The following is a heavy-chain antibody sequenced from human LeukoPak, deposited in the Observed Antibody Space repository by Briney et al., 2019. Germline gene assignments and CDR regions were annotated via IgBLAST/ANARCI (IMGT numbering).Heavy chain of an antibody. CDR3: ARAQPDYYGSGRGYFDY. CDR1: GFTFSDYY. CDR2: ISSSGSTI. D-gene: IGHD3-10*01. V-gene: IGHV3-11*04. Sequence: GGSLRLSCAASGFTFSDYYMSWIRQAPGKGLEWVSYISSSGSTIYYADSVKGRFTISRDNSKNTLYLQMGSLRAEDMAVYYCARAQPDYYGSGRGYFDYWGQGTLVTVSS. J-gene: IGHJ4*02.